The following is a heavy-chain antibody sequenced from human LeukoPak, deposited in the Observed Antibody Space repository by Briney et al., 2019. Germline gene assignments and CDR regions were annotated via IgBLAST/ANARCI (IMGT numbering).Heavy chain of an antibody. CDR2: INHSGST. CDR1: GGSFSGYY. CDR3: ARGLNYYGSLTWDY. Sequence: SETLSLTCAVYGGSFSGYYWSWIRQPPGKGLEWIGEINHSGSTNYNPSLRSRVTISVDTSKNQFSLKPSSVTAADTAVYYCARGLNYYGSLTWDYWGQGTLVTVSS. D-gene: IGHD3-10*01. V-gene: IGHV4-34*01. J-gene: IGHJ4*02.